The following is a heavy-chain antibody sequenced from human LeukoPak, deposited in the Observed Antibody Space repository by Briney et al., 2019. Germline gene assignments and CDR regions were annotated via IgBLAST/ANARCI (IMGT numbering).Heavy chain of an antibody. CDR1: GYTFTSYG. D-gene: IGHD6-13*01. CDR2: ISAYNGNT. V-gene: IGHV1-18*01. Sequence: ASVKVSCKASGYTFTSYGISWVRQAPGQGLEWMGWISAYNGNTNYAQKLQGRVTMTTDTSTSTAYMELRSLRSDDTAVYYCARDSSEGIAAAEGFDYWGQGTLVTVSS. J-gene: IGHJ4*02. CDR3: ARDSSEGIAAAEGFDY.